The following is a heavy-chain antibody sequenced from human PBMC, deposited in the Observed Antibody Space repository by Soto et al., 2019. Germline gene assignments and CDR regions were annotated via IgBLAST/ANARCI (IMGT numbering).Heavy chain of an antibody. J-gene: IGHJ4*01. V-gene: IGHV6-1*01. D-gene: IGHD1-26*01. CDR3: ARGEQYSGRIFDY. CDR1: VDSVSSNSAG. CDR2: TYYRSKWYY. Sequence: QVQLQQSGPGLVKPSQTLSLTCAITVDSVSSNSAGWSWVRQSPSSGLEWLGRTYYRSKWYYEYGVSVRGRITINADTSKNQCSLQLNSVTPEDTAVYFCARGEQYSGRIFDYWGQGTLVSVSS.